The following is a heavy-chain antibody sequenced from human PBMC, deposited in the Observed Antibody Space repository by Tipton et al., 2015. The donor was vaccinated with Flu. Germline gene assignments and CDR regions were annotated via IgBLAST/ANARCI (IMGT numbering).Heavy chain of an antibody. CDR2: IYYSGST. Sequence: TLSLTCTVSGGPISSDGYYWNWIRQHPGKGLEWIGYIYYSGSTYYNPSLKSRVTISVDTSRNQFTLKLSSVTAADTAVYYCAKEGPSWYFDLWGRGTLVTVSS. V-gene: IGHV4-31*03. CDR1: GGPISSDGYY. J-gene: IGHJ2*01. CDR3: AKEGPSWYFDL.